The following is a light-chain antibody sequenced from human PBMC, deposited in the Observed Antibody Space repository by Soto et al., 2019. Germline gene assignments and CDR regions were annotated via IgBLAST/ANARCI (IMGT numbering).Light chain of an antibody. J-gene: IGKJ1*01. CDR2: KAS. V-gene: IGKV1-5*03. CDR1: QSISSW. Sequence: DIQMTQSPSTLSASVADRVTISCRASQSISSWLAWYQQRPGKAPKLLIYKASTLESGVPSRFSGSGSGTEFALTISNLQPDDFASYYCQQYNSHWTFGQGTKVDIK. CDR3: QQYNSHWT.